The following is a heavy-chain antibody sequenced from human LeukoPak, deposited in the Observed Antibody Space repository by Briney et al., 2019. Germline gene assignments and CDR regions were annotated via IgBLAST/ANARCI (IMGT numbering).Heavy chain of an antibody. CDR3: AKDLVSDTAMVGDDDY. D-gene: IGHD5-18*01. J-gene: IGHJ4*02. CDR1: GFTFSSYA. V-gene: IGHV3-23*01. Sequence: PGGSLRLSCAASGFTFSSYAMSWVCQAPGKGLEWVSAISGSGGSTYYADSVKGRFTISRDNSKNTLYLQMNSLRAEDTAVYYCAKDLVSDTAMVGDDDYWGQGTLVTVSS. CDR2: ISGSGGST.